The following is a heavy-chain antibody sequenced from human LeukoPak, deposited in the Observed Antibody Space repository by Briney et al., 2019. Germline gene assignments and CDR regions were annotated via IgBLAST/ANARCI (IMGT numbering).Heavy chain of an antibody. J-gene: IGHJ5*02. CDR1: GFTFSNYR. V-gene: IGHV3-74*01. CDR3: GRGGGIVESAGGWIDP. CDR2: IKSDGSTT. Sequence: GGSLRLSCSASGFTFSNYRMHWVRHAPGKGLVWVSRIKSDGSTTNYADSVKGRFTISRANSKNTLYLQMNSLRVEDTAVYFCGRGGGIVESAGGWIDPWGQGTLVTVSS. D-gene: IGHD1-26*01.